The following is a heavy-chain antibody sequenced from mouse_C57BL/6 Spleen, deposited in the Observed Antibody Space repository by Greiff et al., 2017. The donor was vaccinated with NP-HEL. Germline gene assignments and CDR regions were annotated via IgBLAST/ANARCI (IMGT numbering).Heavy chain of an antibody. CDR3: TTGDGYWFAY. V-gene: IGHV1-52*01. CDR1: GYTFTSYW. J-gene: IGHJ3*01. Sequence: VQLQQPGAELVRPGSSVKLSCKASGYTFTSYWMHWVKQRPIQGLEWIGNIDPSDSETHYNQKFKDKATLTVDKSSSTAYLQLSSLTSEDTAVYYCTTGDGYWFAYWGQGTLVTVSA. CDR2: IDPSDSET. D-gene: IGHD4-1*01.